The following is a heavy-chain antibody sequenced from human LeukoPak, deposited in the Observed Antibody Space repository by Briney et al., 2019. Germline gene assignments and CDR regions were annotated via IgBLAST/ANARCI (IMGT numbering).Heavy chain of an antibody. CDR1: GGSISSGGYY. D-gene: IGHD3-9*01. Sequence: SETLSLTCTVSGGSISSGGYYWSWIRQHPGKGLEWIGYIYYSGSTYYNPSLKSRVTISVDTSKNQFSLKLSSVTAADTAVYYCARVFSTGGSYDILTGWSPDPSRYYFDYWGQGTLVTVSS. J-gene: IGHJ4*02. CDR3: ARVFSTGGSYDILTGWSPDPSRYYFDY. V-gene: IGHV4-31*03. CDR2: IYYSGST.